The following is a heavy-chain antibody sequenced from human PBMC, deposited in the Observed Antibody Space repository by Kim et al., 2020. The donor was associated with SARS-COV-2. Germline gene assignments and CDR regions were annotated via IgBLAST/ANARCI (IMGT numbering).Heavy chain of an antibody. CDR3: AKGAGLWFGESFDY. J-gene: IGHJ4*02. D-gene: IGHD3-10*01. Sequence: ADSVKGRFPISRDNAKNSLYLQMNSLRAEDTALYYCAKGAGLWFGESFDYWGQGTLVTVSS. V-gene: IGHV3-9*01.